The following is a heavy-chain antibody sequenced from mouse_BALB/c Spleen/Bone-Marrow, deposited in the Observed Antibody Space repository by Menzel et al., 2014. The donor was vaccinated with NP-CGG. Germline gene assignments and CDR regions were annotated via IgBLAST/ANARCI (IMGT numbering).Heavy chain of an antibody. CDR2: IDPANGNT. CDR1: GFNIKDTY. Sequence: VQLKQSGAELVKPGASVKLSCTASGFNIKDTYMHWVKQRPEQGLEWIGRIDPANGNTKYDPKFQGKATITADTSSNTAYLQLSSLTSEVTAVYYCAFYYYGSSLFAYWGQGTLVTVSA. CDR3: AFYYYGSSLFAY. D-gene: IGHD1-1*01. J-gene: IGHJ3*01. V-gene: IGHV14-3*02.